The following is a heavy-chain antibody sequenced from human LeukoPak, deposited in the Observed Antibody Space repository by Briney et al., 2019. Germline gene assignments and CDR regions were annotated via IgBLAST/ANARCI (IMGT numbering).Heavy chain of an antibody. Sequence: GGSLRLSCAASGFTFSSYGMHWVRQAPGKGLEWVAFIRYDGSNKYYAGSVKGRFTISRDNAKNTLYLQMNSLRAEDTAVYYCAGEGGGYDYDYWGQGTLVTVSS. J-gene: IGHJ4*02. D-gene: IGHD5-12*01. CDR1: GFTFSSYG. V-gene: IGHV3-30*02. CDR3: AGEGGGYDYDY. CDR2: IRYDGSNK.